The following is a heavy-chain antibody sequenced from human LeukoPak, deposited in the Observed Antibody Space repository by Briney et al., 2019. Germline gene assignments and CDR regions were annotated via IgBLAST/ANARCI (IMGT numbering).Heavy chain of an antibody. D-gene: IGHD6-13*01. CDR3: AKDRGTSWAAAHDY. J-gene: IGHJ4*02. CDR2: ISGSGGST. Sequence: GGSLRLSCAAAGFTFSSYAMSWVRQALGKGLEWVSAISGSGGSTYYADSVKGRFTISRDNSKNTLYLQMNSLRAEDTAVYYCAKDRGTSWAAAHDYWGQGTLVTVSS. V-gene: IGHV3-23*01. CDR1: GFTFSSYA.